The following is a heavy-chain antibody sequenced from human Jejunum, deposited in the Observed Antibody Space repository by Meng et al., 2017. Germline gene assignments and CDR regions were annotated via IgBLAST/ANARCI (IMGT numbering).Heavy chain of an antibody. Sequence: GGSLRLSCAASGFTFSSYEMNWVRQAPGKGLEWISYISGSGSTISYADSVKGRFTISRDNAKNSLYLQMNSLRVEDTALYYCERDGGPTTDDAFDIWGHGTMVTVSS. J-gene: IGHJ3*02. CDR1: GFTFSSYE. CDR3: ERDGGPTTDDAFDI. CDR2: ISGSGSTI. D-gene: IGHD1-26*01. V-gene: IGHV3-48*03.